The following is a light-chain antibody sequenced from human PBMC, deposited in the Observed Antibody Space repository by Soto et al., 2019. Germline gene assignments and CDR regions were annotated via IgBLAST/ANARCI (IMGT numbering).Light chain of an antibody. V-gene: IGKV1-5*01. J-gene: IGKJ2*01. CDR3: QQYNNYSYT. CDR1: QSISSW. Sequence: DIQMTQSPSTLSASVGDRVTITCRASQSISSWLAWYQQKPGKAPKLLIYDASSLESGVPSRFSGSGSGTEFTLPISSLQPDDFATYYCQQYNNYSYTFGQGTKLEIK. CDR2: DAS.